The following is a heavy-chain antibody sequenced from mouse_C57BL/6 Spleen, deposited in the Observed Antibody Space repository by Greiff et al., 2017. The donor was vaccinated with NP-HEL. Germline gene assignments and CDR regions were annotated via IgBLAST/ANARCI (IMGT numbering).Heavy chain of an antibody. J-gene: IGHJ1*03. CDR2: IRLKSDNYAT. CDR3: TAYDYYWYFDV. CDR1: GFTFSNYW. D-gene: IGHD2-4*01. Sequence: EVQLQESGGGLVQPGGSMKLSCVASGFTFSNYWMNWVRQSPEKGLVWVAQIRLKSDNYATLYAESVKGRFTISRDDSKSSVYLQMNNLRAEDTGIYYCTAYDYYWYFDVWGTGTTVTVSS. V-gene: IGHV6-3*01.